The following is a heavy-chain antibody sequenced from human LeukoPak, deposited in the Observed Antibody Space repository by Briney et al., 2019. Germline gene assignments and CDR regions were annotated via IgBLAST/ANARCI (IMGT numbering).Heavy chain of an antibody. V-gene: IGHV3-66*01. CDR2: IYYDVST. Sequence: GGSLRLSCAASGFTVSNNYMSWVRQAPGKGLEWVPVIYYDVSTYHADSVKGRFTISRENSKNTLYLQMNSLRVEDTAVYYCASMGRISAAGTFDSWGQGTLVTVSS. CDR3: ASMGRISAAGTFDS. D-gene: IGHD6-13*01. J-gene: IGHJ4*02. CDR1: GFTVSNNY.